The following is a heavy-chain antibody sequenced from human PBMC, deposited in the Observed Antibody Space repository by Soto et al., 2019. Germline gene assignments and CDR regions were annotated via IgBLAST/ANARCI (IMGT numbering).Heavy chain of an antibody. J-gene: IGHJ4*02. V-gene: IGHV1-18*01. Sequence: ASVKVSCKASAYTFTIYCISWVRQAPGQGLEWMGWISAYNGNTNYAQKLQGRVTMTTDTSTSTAYMELRSLRSDDTAVYYCARFEYYYDSSGYYYFDYFDYWGQGTLVTVSS. CDR1: AYTFTIYC. CDR3: ARFEYYYDSSGYYYFDYFDY. D-gene: IGHD3-22*01. CDR2: ISAYNGNT.